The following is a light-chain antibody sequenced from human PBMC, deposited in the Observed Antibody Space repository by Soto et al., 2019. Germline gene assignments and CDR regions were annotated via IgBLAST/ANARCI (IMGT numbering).Light chain of an antibody. V-gene: IGLV2-14*03. J-gene: IGLJ2*01. CDR1: SSDVGGYNY. CDR2: DVV. CDR3: TSFTSTSTPEV. Sequence: QSALTQPASVSGSPGQSITISCTGTSSDVGGYNYVSWYQHHPGKAPKLMIFDVVYRPSGVSDRFSGSKSGNTASLTISGPQAEDEGDYYCTSFTSTSTPEVFGGGTKLTGL.